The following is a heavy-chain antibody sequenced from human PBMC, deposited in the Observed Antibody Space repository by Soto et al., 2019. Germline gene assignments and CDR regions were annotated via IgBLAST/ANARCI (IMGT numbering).Heavy chain of an antibody. CDR3: ARFGDGYIYYYYYGMDV. J-gene: IGHJ6*02. CDR2: IKQDGSEK. D-gene: IGHD5-18*01. CDR1: GFTFSSYW. Sequence: GGSLRLSCAASGFTFSSYWMSWVRQAPGKGLEWVANIKQDGSEKYYVDSVKGRFTISRDNAKNSLYLQMNSLRAEDTAVYYCARFGDGYIYYYYYGMDVWGQGTTVTVSS. V-gene: IGHV3-7*03.